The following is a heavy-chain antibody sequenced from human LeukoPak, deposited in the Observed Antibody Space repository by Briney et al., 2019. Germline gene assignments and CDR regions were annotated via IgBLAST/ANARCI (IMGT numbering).Heavy chain of an antibody. J-gene: IGHJ4*02. V-gene: IGHV1-18*04. Sequence: ASVKVSCKASGYTFTSYGISWVRQAPGQGLEWMGWISAYNGNTNYAQKLQGRVTMTTDTSTSTAYKELRSLRSDDTAVYYCARESGAAGSIDYWGQGTLVTVSS. D-gene: IGHD6-13*01. CDR1: GYTFTSYG. CDR3: ARESGAAGSIDY. CDR2: ISAYNGNT.